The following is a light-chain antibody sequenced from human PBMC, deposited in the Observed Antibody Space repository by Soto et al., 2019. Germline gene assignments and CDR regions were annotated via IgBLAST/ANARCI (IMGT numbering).Light chain of an antibody. V-gene: IGKV1-5*03. CDR1: QTISSW. Sequence: DIQMTQSPSTLSGSVGDRVTITCRASQTISSWLAWYQQKPGKAPKLLIYKASTLKSGVPSRFSGSGSGTEFTLTINSLQPDDFATYYCKPSNSYSEAFGQGTKVDIK. CDR2: KAS. J-gene: IGKJ1*01. CDR3: KPSNSYSEA.